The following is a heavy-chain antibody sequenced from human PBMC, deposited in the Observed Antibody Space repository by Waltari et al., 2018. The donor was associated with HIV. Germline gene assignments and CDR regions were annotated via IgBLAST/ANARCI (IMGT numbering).Heavy chain of an antibody. J-gene: IGHJ6*02. CDR3: ARDCARVSGFWSGYHLRGMDV. D-gene: IGHD3-3*01. CDR2: IYYSGST. CDR1: GGSVSSGSYY. V-gene: IGHV4-61*01. Sequence: QVQLQESGPGLVKPSETLSLTCTVSGGSVSSGSYYWSWIRQPPGKGLEWIGYIYYSGSTNYNPSLKSRVTRSVDTSKNQFSLKLSSVTAADTAVYYCARDCARVSGFWSGYHLRGMDVWGQGTTVTVSS.